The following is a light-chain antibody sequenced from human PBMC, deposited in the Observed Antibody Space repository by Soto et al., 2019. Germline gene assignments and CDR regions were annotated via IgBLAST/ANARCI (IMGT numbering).Light chain of an antibody. Sequence: EIVLTQSPDTLSLSPGERATLSCRASQSINSNYLAWYQQKPGQGPRPLIYGASSRATGIPDRFSGSGSGTDFTLTISRLEPEDFAVYYRQQYDSSPRTFGQGTKVEIK. CDR2: GAS. CDR3: QQYDSSPRT. J-gene: IGKJ1*01. CDR1: QSINSNY. V-gene: IGKV3-20*01.